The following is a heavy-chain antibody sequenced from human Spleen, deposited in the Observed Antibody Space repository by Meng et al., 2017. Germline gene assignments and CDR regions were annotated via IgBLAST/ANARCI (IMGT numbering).Heavy chain of an antibody. D-gene: IGHD6-13*01. CDR2: IDTDGSTT. V-gene: IGHV3-74*01. CDR3: ARDLGGIFAY. Sequence: GGSLRLSCAASGFTFSSYAMIWVRQAPGKGLVWVSRIDTDGSTTNYADSVKGRFTISRDNAKNTLYLQMNSLRAEDTAVYYCARDLGGIFAYWGQGALVTVSS. CDR1: GFTFSSYA. J-gene: IGHJ4*02.